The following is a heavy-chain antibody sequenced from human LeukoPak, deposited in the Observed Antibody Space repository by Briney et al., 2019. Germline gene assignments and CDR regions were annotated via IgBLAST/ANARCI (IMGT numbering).Heavy chain of an antibody. CDR2: ISAYNGNT. D-gene: IGHD3-16*01. J-gene: IGHJ5*02. CDR1: GYTFTSYG. Sequence: ASVKVSCKASGYTFTSYGISWVRQAPGQGLEWMGWISAYNGNTNYAQKLQGRVTITRDTSASTAYMELSSLRSEDTAVYYCARHYGPWGQGTLVTVSS. V-gene: IGHV1-18*01. CDR3: ARHYGP.